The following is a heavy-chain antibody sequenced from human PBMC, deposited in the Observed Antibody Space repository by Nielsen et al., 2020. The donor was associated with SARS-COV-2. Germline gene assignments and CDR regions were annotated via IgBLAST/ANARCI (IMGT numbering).Heavy chain of an antibody. V-gene: IGHV1-18*01. Sequence: WVRQAPGQGLEWMGWISAYNGNTNYAQKFQGRVTMTRDTSTSTVYMELSSLRSEDTAVYYCARDKGGEYYDFWSGYSNYYYYMDVWGKGTTVTVSS. CDR2: ISAYNGNT. J-gene: IGHJ6*03. CDR3: ARDKGGEYYDFWSGYSNYYYYMDV. D-gene: IGHD3-3*01.